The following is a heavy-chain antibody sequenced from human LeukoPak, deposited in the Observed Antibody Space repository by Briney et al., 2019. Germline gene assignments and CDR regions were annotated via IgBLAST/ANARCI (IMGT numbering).Heavy chain of an antibody. J-gene: IGHJ4*02. CDR2: IIPIFGTA. CDR3: ARGSDPYQLLAFDY. D-gene: IGHD2-2*01. Sequence: ASVKVSCKASGGTFSSYAISWVRQAPGQGLEWMEGIIPIFGTANYAQKFQGRVTITTDESTSTAYMELSSLRSEDTAVYYCARGSDPYQLLAFDYWGQGTLVTVSS. CDR1: GGTFSSYA. V-gene: IGHV1-69*05.